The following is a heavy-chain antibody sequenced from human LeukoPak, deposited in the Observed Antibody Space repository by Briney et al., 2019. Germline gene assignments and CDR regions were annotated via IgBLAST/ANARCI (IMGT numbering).Heavy chain of an antibody. CDR3: ARVDCSGGSCYFDY. CDR2: INSGGSST. V-gene: IGHV3-74*01. D-gene: IGHD2-15*01. CDR1: GFTFSRYW. Sequence: GGSLRLTCAASGFTFSRYWMHWVRQTPGKGLVWVSRINSGGSSTRYADSVKGRFTISRDNAKNTLDLQMSSLRAEDTAVYYCARVDCSGGSCYFDYWGQGTLVTVSS. J-gene: IGHJ4*02.